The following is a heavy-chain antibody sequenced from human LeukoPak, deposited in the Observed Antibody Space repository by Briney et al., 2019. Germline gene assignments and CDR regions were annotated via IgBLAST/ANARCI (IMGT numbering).Heavy chain of an antibody. CDR3: ARLAEWADYFDY. V-gene: IGHV1-18*01. CDR1: GYTFTSYG. J-gene: IGHJ4*02. Sequence: ASVTVSCTASGYTFTSYGISWVRHAPGQGLEWMGWISPYNGNTNYAQKLQGRVTMTTDTSTSTAYMELRSLRSDDTAAYYCARLAEWADYFDYWGQGTLVTVSS. D-gene: IGHD1-26*01. CDR2: ISPYNGNT.